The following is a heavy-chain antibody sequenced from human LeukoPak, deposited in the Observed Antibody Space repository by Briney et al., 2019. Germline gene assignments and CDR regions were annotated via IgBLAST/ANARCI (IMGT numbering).Heavy chain of an antibody. CDR1: GFSFSSYA. Sequence: GGSLRLSCAASGFSFSSYAMNWVRQAPGKGLEWVSSIDSSSSHIYYADSVKGRFTISRDNTKSSLYLQMNSLRAEDTAVYYCAKGGTTVVDYWGQGTLVTVSS. V-gene: IGHV3-21*01. D-gene: IGHD4-23*01. J-gene: IGHJ4*02. CDR2: IDSSSSHI. CDR3: AKGGTTVVDY.